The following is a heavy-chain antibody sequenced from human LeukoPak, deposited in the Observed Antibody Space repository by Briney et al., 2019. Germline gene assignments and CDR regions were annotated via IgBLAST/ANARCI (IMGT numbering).Heavy chain of an antibody. D-gene: IGHD3-10*01. V-gene: IGHV4-30-4*01. J-gene: IGHJ4*02. CDR1: GGSISSGDYY. Sequence: PSQTLSLTCTVSGGSISSGDYYWSWIRQPPGKGLEWIGYIYYSGSTYYNPSLKSRVTISVDTSKNQFSLKLSSVTAAGTAVYYCARDFGSGSYYNPIYYFDYWGQGTLVTVSS. CDR2: IYYSGST. CDR3: ARDFGSGSYYNPIYYFDY.